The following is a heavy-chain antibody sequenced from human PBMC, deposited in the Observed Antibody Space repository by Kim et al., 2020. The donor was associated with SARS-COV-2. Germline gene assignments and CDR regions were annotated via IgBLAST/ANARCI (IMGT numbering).Heavy chain of an antibody. V-gene: IGHV3-11*04. Sequence: GGSLRLSCAASGFTFSDYYMSWIRQAPGKGLEWVSYISSSGSTIYYADSVKGRFTISRDNAKNSLYLQMNSLRAEDTAVYYCARDLAAYSSSWYTWGQGTLVTVSS. D-gene: IGHD6-13*01. CDR2: ISSSGSTI. CDR1: GFTFSDYY. J-gene: IGHJ4*02. CDR3: ARDLAAYSSSWYT.